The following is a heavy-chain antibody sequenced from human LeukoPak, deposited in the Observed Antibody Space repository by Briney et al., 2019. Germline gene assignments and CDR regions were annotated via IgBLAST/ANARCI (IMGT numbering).Heavy chain of an antibody. CDR2: ISGSATTT. V-gene: IGHV3-23*01. CDR1: GFTFSDHF. Sequence: GGSLRLSCAASGFTFSDHFMDWARQAPGKGLEWVSAISGSATTTYYADSVKGRFTISRDNSENTLYLQMNSLRAEDTAVYYCAKEAMYCRTDTRCHLHWGQGTLVTVSS. D-gene: IGHD2-2*01. J-gene: IGHJ4*02. CDR3: AKEAMYCRTDTRCHLH.